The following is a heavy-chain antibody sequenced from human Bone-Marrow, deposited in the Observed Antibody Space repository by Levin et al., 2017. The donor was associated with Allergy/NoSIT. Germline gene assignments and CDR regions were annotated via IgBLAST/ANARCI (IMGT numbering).Heavy chain of an antibody. J-gene: IGHJ4*02. Sequence: SETLSLTCSVSGGSISSGSYYWAWIRQHPGRGLEWIGYILYTGSTYYNPSLKSRVTISVDTSENQFPLRLSSVTAADTAVYYCALGPPKYYFDSWGQGTLVTVSS. CDR1: GGSISSGSYY. D-gene: IGHD7-27*01. V-gene: IGHV4-31*03. CDR2: ILYTGST. CDR3: ALGPPKYYFDS.